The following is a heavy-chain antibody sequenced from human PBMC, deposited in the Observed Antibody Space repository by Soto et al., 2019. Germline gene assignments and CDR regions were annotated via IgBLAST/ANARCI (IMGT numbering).Heavy chain of an antibody. D-gene: IGHD3-9*01. Sequence: QVTLKESGPAMVKPTETLTLTCTVSVFSLYNTRVGVTWIRQPPGKALEWLAHIFSNDEKTYNTSLQNRLPISKDTVTIPVVLTMTTMSPVDTATSHCARIGPDYYEIMTVQSINCDYWGQGTLVTFSS. CDR2: IFSNDEK. J-gene: IGHJ4*02. CDR3: ARIGPDYYEIMTVQSINCDY. V-gene: IGHV2-26*01. CDR1: VFSLYNTRVG.